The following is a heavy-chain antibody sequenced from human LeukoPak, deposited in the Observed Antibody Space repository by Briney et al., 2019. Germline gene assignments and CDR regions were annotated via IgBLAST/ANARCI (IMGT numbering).Heavy chain of an antibody. J-gene: IGHJ3*02. CDR2: IFYSGTT. V-gene: IGHV4-61*01. CDR3: ARSKVFWSGYKDVFDI. Sequence: SETLSLTCTVSGGSISSSSYYWSWIRQPPGKGLEWIGYIFYSGTTNYNPSLKSRLTISLDTSKNQFSLKLSSVTAADTAVYYCARSKVFWSGYKDVFDIWGQGTMVTVSS. CDR1: GGSISSSSYY. D-gene: IGHD3-3*01.